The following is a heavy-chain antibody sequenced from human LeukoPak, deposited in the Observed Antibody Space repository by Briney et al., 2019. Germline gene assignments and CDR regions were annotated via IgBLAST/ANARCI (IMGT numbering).Heavy chain of an antibody. CDR2: ISASGTIT. D-gene: IGHD6-19*01. J-gene: IGHJ4*02. CDR3: ARVKSGWYFNY. V-gene: IGHV3-48*03. CDR1: GFTFSSYE. Sequence: GGSLRLSCAASGFTFSSYEMNWVRQAPGKGLEWISYISASGTITHYADSVEGRFTISRDNAKNSLYLQMNSLRAEDTAVYYCARVKSGWYFNYWGQGTLVTVSS.